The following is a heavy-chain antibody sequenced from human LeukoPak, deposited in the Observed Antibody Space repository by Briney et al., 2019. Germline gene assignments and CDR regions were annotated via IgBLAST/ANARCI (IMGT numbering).Heavy chain of an antibody. D-gene: IGHD6-6*01. Sequence: KPGGSLRLSCAASGFTFSNAWMSWVRQAPGKGLEWVGRIKSKTDGGTTDYAAPVKGRFTISRDDSKNTLYLQMNSLKTEDTAVYYCTTFLEYNSSSRWFDPWGQGTLVTVSS. CDR1: GFTFSNAW. J-gene: IGHJ5*02. CDR3: TTFLEYNSSSRWFDP. V-gene: IGHV3-15*01. CDR2: IKSKTDGGTT.